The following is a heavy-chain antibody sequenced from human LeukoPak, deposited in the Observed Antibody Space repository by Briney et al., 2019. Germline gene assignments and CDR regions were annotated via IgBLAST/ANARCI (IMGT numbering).Heavy chain of an antibody. CDR2: INHSGST. CDR3: ASPTDMVRGASYYYYGMDV. J-gene: IGHJ6*02. V-gene: IGHV4-34*01. CDR1: GGSFSGYY. Sequence: SETLSLTCAVYGGSFSGYYWSWIRQPPVKGLEWIGEINHSGSTNYNPSLKSRVTISVDTSKNQFSLKLSSVTAADTAVYYCASPTDMVRGASYYYYGMDVWGQGTTVTVSS. D-gene: IGHD3-10*01.